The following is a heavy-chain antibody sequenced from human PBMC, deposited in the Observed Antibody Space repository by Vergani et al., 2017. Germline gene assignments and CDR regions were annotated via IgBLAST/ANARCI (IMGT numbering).Heavy chain of an antibody. D-gene: IGHD1-26*01. Sequence: EVQLVQSGAEVKKPGESLKISCQISGYSFTNYWIGWVRQMPGKGLEWMGIIHPADSDTRYSPSFQGQVTISVDKSISTAYLQRSSLRASDSAMYYCARLYGSESSGRKYFDYGGQRTLDSVSS. V-gene: IGHV5-51*01. CDR3: ARLYGSESSGRKYFDY. CDR2: IHPADSDT. J-gene: IGHJ4*02. CDR1: GYSFTNYW.